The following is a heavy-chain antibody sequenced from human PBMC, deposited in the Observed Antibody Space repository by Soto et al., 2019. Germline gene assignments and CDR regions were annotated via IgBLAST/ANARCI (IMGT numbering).Heavy chain of an antibody. CDR3: ARGRENDFWSGYYTGARDFDY. CDR2: IYYSGST. V-gene: IGHV4-31*03. J-gene: IGHJ4*02. CDR1: GGSISSGGYY. D-gene: IGHD3-3*01. Sequence: SETLSLTCTVSGGSISSGGYYWSWIRQHPGKGLEWIGYIYYSGSTYYNPSLKSRVTISVDTSKNQFSLKLSSVTAADTAVYYCARGRENDFWSGYYTGARDFDYWGQGTLVTVSS.